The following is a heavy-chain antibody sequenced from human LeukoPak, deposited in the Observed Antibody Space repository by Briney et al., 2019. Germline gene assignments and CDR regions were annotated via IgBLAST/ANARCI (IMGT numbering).Heavy chain of an antibody. CDR2: VYSRGST. D-gene: IGHD3-22*01. CDR1: GASISNHY. CDR3: ARRLIVVGPWYFDL. V-gene: IGHV4-59*11. J-gene: IGHJ2*01. Sequence: SETLSLTCTVSGASISNHYWSWIRQSPGKGLECIGVVYSRGSTTYNPSLKDRVTISVDTSKNQLSLSLRSVTAAATAVYYCARRLIVVGPWYFDLWGRGTLVTVSS.